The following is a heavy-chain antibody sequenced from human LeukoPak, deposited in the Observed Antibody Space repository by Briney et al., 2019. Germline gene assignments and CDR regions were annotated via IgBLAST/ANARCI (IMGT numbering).Heavy chain of an antibody. CDR3: ARALSVDTAMVNRIYYYYYYMDV. J-gene: IGHJ6*03. CDR2: SIPILGTA. D-gene: IGHD5-18*01. Sequence: SVKVSCKASGGTFSSYAVSWVRQAPGQGIEWMAASIPILGTANYAHKFQGRVTITTDEATSTAYMELSSLRSEDTAVYYCARALSVDTAMVNRIYYYYYYMDVWGKGTTVTVSS. V-gene: IGHV1-69*05. CDR1: GGTFSSYA.